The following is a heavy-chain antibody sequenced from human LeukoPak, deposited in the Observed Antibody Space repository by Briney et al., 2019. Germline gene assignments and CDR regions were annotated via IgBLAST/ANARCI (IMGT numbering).Heavy chain of an antibody. CDR1: GGSISSSNW. D-gene: IGHD6-13*01. V-gene: IGHV4-4*02. J-gene: IGHJ6*03. CDR3: ARVVGYSSSWSASYYYYYYMDV. CDR2: IYHSGST. Sequence: PSGTLSLTCAVSGGSISSSNWWSWVRQPPGKGLEWIGEIYHSGSTNYNPSLKSRVTISVDKSKNQFSLKLSSVTAADTAVYYCARVVGYSSSWSASYYYYYYMDVWGKGTTVTVSS.